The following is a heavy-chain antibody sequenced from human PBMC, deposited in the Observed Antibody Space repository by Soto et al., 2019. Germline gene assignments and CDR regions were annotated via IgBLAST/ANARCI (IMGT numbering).Heavy chain of an antibody. D-gene: IGHD3-16*01. V-gene: IGHV3-30*19. J-gene: IGHJ1*01. CDR3: ARWGTTGGLDV. CDR1: GFTFRSYV. CDR2: TSYDGSDK. Sequence: QVHLVESGGGVVQPGTSLRVSCVGSGFTFRSYVMHWVRQAPGKGLEWVALTSYDGSDKYYDDSVRGRFTISRDNSRNTVDLQMDSLRLDDTALYYCARWGTTGGLDVWGQGTLVSVSS.